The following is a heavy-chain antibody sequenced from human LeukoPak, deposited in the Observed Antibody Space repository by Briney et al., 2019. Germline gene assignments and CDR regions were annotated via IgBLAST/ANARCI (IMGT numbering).Heavy chain of an antibody. CDR1: GLIFSDSA. D-gene: IGHD2-8*01. CDR3: AKDDCTNGLCYKN. J-gene: IGHJ4*02. Sequence: GGSLTLSCAASGLIFSDSAMSWVRQAPGKGLEWVSTISRSGRYTYYADSVKGRFTISRDKSKNTLYMVMNSLRDEDTAVYYCAKDDCTNGLCYKNWGQGTLVTVSS. V-gene: IGHV3-23*01. CDR2: ISRSGRYT.